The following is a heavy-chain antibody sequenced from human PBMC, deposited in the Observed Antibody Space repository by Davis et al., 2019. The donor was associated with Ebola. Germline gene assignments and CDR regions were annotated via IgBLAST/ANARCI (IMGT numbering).Heavy chain of an antibody. J-gene: IGHJ5*02. V-gene: IGHV3-23*01. CDR2: INGGGGST. CDR3: ARDQRWTGRWFDP. CDR1: GFTFSSYA. Sequence: GGSLRLSCAASGFTFSSYAMSWVRQAPGKGLEWVSTINGGGGSTFYADSVKGRFTISRDNAKNSLYLQMNSLRAEDTAVYYCARDQRWTGRWFDPWGQGTLVTVSS. D-gene: IGHD3/OR15-3a*01.